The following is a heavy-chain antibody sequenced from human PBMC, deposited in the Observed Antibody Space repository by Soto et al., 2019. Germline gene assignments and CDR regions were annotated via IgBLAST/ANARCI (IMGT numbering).Heavy chain of an antibody. CDR1: GGSISSYY. V-gene: IGHV4-59*01. CDR2: IYYSGST. CDR3: ARESSSPGGMDV. J-gene: IGHJ6*02. Sequence: SETLSLTCTVSGGSISSYYWSWLRQPPGKGLEWIGYIYYSGSTNYNPSLKSRVTISVDTSKNQFSLKLSSVTAADTAVYYCARESSSPGGMDVWGQGTTVTVSS. D-gene: IGHD6-6*01.